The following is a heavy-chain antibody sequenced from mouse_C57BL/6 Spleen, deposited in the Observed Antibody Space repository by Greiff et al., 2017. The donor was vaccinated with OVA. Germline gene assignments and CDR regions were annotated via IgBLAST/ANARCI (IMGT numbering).Heavy chain of an antibody. V-gene: IGHV1-55*01. D-gene: IGHD1-1*01. CDR1: GYTFTSYW. J-gene: IGHJ4*01. Sequence: VQLQQPGAELVKPGASVKMSCKASGYTFTSYWITWVKQRPGQGLEWIGDIYPGSGSTNYNEKFKSKATLTVDTSSSTAYMQLSSLTSEDSAVYYCAIYDYGSSYYAMDYWGQGTSVTVSS. CDR3: AIYDYGSSYYAMDY. CDR2: IYPGSGST.